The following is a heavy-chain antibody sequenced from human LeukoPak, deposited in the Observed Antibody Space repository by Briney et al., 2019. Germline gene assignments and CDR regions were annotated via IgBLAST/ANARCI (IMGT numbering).Heavy chain of an antibody. Sequence: AGGSLRLSCAASGFTFSSYAMHWVRQAPGKGLEWVAVISYDGSNKYYADSVKGRFTISRDNSKNTLYLQMNSLRAEDTAVYYCASLANWGQGTLVTVSS. CDR3: ASLAN. J-gene: IGHJ4*02. V-gene: IGHV3-30-3*01. CDR1: GFTFSSYA. CDR2: ISYDGSNK.